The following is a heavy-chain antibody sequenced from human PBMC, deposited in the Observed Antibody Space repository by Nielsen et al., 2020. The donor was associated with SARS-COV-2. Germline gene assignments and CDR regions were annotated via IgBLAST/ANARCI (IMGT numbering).Heavy chain of an antibody. CDR2: IWYDGSNK. Sequence: GGSLRLSCAASGFTFSSSGMHWVRQAPGKGLEWVAVIWYDGSNKFYADSVKGRFTISRDNSKNTLYLQMNSLRAEDTAVYYCARGGGSYLYYFDYWGQGTLVTVSS. V-gene: IGHV3-33*01. D-gene: IGHD1-26*01. CDR3: ARGGGSYLYYFDY. CDR1: GFTFSSSG. J-gene: IGHJ4*02.